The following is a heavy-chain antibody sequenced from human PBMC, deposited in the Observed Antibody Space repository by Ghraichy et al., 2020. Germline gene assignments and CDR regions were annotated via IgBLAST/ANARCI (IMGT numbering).Heavy chain of an antibody. CDR2: INSDGGST. D-gene: IGHD2-21*01. CDR3: VKDLVGGGFGAYGMDV. J-gene: IGHJ6*01. CDR1: GFTFSSYW. V-gene: IGHV3-74*01. Sequence: GESLNISCAASGFTFSSYWMHWVRQAPGKGLVWVSRINSDGGSTTYADSVKGRFTISKDNAKNTLYVQMNSLRAEDTAVYYCVKDLVGGGFGAYGMDVWGQGTTVTVSS.